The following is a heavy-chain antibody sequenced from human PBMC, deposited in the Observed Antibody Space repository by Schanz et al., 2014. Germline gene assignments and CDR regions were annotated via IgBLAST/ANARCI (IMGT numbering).Heavy chain of an antibody. J-gene: IGHJ6*02. CDR2: IWSDGSGK. CDR3: ARDSGRYYDKSMDV. D-gene: IGHD3-9*01. Sequence: QVQLVESGGGVVQPGGSLRLSCAASGFIFSNYGMHWVRQAPGKGLEWVAVIWSDGSGKYYADSVKGRFTISRDSPKNTLYLQMNRLRTEDTALYYCARDSGRYYDKSMDVWGQGTTVAVSS. CDR1: GFIFSNYG. V-gene: IGHV3-33*01.